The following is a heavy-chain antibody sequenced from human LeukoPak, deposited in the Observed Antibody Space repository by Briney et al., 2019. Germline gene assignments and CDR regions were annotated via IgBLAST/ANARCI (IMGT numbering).Heavy chain of an antibody. V-gene: IGHV4-4*07. Sequence: ASETLSLTCTVSGGSISSYYWSWIRQPAGKGLEWIGRIYTSGSTNYNPFLKSRVTMSVDTSKNQFSLKLSSVTAADTAVYYCAREEGYCSSTSCYIDRYFDYWGQGTLVTVSS. CDR2: IYTSGST. CDR1: GGSISSYY. CDR3: AREEGYCSSTSCYIDRYFDY. J-gene: IGHJ4*02. D-gene: IGHD2-2*02.